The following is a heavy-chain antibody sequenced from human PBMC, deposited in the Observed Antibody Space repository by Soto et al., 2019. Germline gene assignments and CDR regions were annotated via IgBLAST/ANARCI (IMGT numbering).Heavy chain of an antibody. CDR2: IWYDGSNK. Sequence: GGSLRLSCAASGFTFSSYGMHWVRQAPGKGLEWVAVIWYDGSNKYYADSVKGRSTISRDNSKNTLYLQMNSLRAEDTAVYYCARESGQYSYGSSGDDYWGQGTLVTVSS. D-gene: IGHD5-18*01. J-gene: IGHJ4*02. CDR1: GFTFSSYG. V-gene: IGHV3-33*01. CDR3: ARESGQYSYGSSGDDY.